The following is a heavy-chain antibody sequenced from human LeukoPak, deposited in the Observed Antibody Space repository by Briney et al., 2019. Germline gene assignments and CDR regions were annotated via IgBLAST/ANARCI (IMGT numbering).Heavy chain of an antibody. CDR3: ARDRRAARPEFHY. CDR1: GFTFDDYG. V-gene: IGHV3-20*04. D-gene: IGHD6-6*01. Sequence: GGSLRLSCAASGFTFDDYGMSWVRQAPGKGLGWVSGINWDGGSKCYADSAKGRFTISRDNAKNSLYLQMNSLRAEDTALYYCARDRRAARPEFHYWGQGTLVTVSS. CDR2: INWDGGSK. J-gene: IGHJ4*02.